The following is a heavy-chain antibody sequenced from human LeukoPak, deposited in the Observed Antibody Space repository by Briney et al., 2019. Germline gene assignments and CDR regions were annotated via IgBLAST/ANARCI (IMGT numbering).Heavy chain of an antibody. Sequence: ASVKVSCKASGGTFSSYAISWVRQAPGQGLEWMGIINPSGGDTSYAQKFQGRLTMTRDTSTNTVYMELTSLRSEDTAVYYCAREVMDNLRFDYWGQGTLVTVS. V-gene: IGHV1-46*01. CDR3: AREVMDNLRFDY. D-gene: IGHD1-14*01. CDR2: INPSGGDT. J-gene: IGHJ4*02. CDR1: GGTFSSYA.